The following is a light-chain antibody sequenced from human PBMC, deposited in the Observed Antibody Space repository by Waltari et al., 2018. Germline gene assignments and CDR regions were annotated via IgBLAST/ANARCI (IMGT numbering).Light chain of an antibody. CDR2: INT. CDR3: AAWDDSLNVLV. J-gene: IGLJ3*02. V-gene: IGLV1-44*01. CDR1: NSNIGNNL. Sequence: QSVLTQPPSASGTPGNRVAISCSGTNSNIGNNLVSWYQQLPGTAPKLLIFINTQRPSGVPDRFSASKSGTSASLSISGLQSDDEADYYCAAWDDSLNVLVFGGGTKVTVL.